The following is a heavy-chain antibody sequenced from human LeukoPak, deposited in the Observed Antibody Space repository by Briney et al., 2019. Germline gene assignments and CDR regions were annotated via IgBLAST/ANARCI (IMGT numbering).Heavy chain of an antibody. J-gene: IGHJ4*02. Sequence: GESLKISCKGSGYSFSSYWIGWVRQKPGKGLEWMGIIYPGDSDTRYSPSFQGQVTISVDKSISTASLQWSSLKASDTAMYYCARRPHSSSWRFDYWGQGTLVTVSS. CDR2: IYPGDSDT. CDR3: ARRPHSSSWRFDY. V-gene: IGHV5-51*01. D-gene: IGHD6-13*01. CDR1: GYSFSSYW.